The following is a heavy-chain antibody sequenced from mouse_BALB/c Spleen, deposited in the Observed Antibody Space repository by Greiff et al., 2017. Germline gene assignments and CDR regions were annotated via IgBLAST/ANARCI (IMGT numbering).Heavy chain of an antibody. CDR2: IWAGGST. J-gene: IGHJ3*01. V-gene: IGHV2-9*02. CDR3: GEGDCVSFAY. Sequence: VQVVESGPGLVAPSQSLTITCTVSGFSLTSYGVHWVRQTPGKGLEWLGVIWAGGSTNYNSALMSRLSIIKDNTTSQVFLKKNRRQTDDTTMYYCGEGDCVSFAYWGQGTLVTVSA. CDR1: GFSLTSYG. D-gene: IGHD2-13*01.